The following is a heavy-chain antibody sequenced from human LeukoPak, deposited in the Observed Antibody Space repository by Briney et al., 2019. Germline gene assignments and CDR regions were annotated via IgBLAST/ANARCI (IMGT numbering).Heavy chain of an antibody. V-gene: IGHV3-21*01. CDR1: GFTFSNAW. Sequence: GGSLRLSCAASGFTFSNAWMNWVRQAPGKGLEWVSSISSSSSYIYYADSVKGRFTISRDNAKNSLYLQMNSLRAEDTAVYYCARDLYIAVAGTFGYWGQGTLVTVSS. J-gene: IGHJ4*02. D-gene: IGHD6-19*01. CDR2: ISSSSSYI. CDR3: ARDLYIAVAGTFGY.